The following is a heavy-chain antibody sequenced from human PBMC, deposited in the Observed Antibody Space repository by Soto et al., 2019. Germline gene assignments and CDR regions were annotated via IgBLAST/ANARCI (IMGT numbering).Heavy chain of an antibody. D-gene: IGHD6-13*01. V-gene: IGHV1-18*01. J-gene: IGHJ4*02. CDR2: ISAYNGAT. CDR1: GFTFTHYG. Sequence: EASVKVSCKTSGFTFTHYGIRWVRQAPGQGLEWMGWISAYNGATNYAQKFRDRLTMTTDASTSTAYMELRSLRSDDTAVYFCARASNASNWDYWGQGTLVTVSS. CDR3: ARASNASNWDY.